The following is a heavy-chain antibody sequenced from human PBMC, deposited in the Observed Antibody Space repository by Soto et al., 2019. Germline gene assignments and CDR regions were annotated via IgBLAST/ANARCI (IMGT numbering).Heavy chain of an antibody. J-gene: IGHJ4*02. D-gene: IGHD2-2*03. CDR1: GGTFSSYT. Sequence: ASVKVSCKASGGTFSSYTISWVRQAPGQGLEWMGRIIPILGIANYAQKFQGRVTITADKSTSTAYMELSSLRSEDTAVYYCASHGYCSSTSCPFDYWGQGTLVTVSS. V-gene: IGHV1-69*02. CDR2: IIPILGIA. CDR3: ASHGYCSSTSCPFDY.